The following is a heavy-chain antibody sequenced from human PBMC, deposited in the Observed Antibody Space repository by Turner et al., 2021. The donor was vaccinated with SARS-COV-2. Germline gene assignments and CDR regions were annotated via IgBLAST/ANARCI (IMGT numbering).Heavy chain of an antibody. D-gene: IGHD6-6*01. CDR3: ARDGYSSSSIGYNWFDP. J-gene: IGHJ5*02. V-gene: IGHV3-30-3*01. CDR2: ISYDRNNK. Sequence: QVQLVESGGGVVQPGRSLRLSCAASGFTFSSYAMHWVRQAPGKGLEWVVVISYDRNNKYYADSVKGRFTISRDNSKNTLYLQMNSLRAEDTAVYYCARDGYSSSSIGYNWFDPWGQGTLVTVSS. CDR1: GFTFSSYA.